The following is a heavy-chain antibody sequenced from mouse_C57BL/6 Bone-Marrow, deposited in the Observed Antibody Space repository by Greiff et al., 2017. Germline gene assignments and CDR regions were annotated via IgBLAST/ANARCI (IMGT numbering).Heavy chain of an antibody. D-gene: IGHD2-13*01. J-gene: IGHJ3*01. V-gene: IGHV1-39*01. CDR3: ARVGIDEGDQCAY. CDR1: GYSFTDYN. Sequence: VQLQQPGAELVMPGASVKISCKASGYSFTDYNMNWVKQSNGQSLEWIGVINPTYGTPSYNQKFKGKATLTVDQSSSPAYMQLISLTSEDSAVYYCARVGIDEGDQCAYWGQGTLVTVAA. CDR2: INPTYGTP.